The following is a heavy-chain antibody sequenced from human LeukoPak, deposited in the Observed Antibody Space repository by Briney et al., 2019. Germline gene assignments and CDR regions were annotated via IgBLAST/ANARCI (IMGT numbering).Heavy chain of an antibody. D-gene: IGHD6-6*01. J-gene: IGHJ4*02. CDR2: ISYDGSNK. Sequence: GGSLRLSCAASGFTFSSYGMHWVRQAPGKGLEWVAVISYDGSNKYYADPVKGRFTISRDNSKNTLYLQMNSLRAEDTAVYYCAKNLRGSSSGSNWGQGTLVTVSS. CDR1: GFTFSSYG. V-gene: IGHV3-30*18. CDR3: AKNLRGSSSGSN.